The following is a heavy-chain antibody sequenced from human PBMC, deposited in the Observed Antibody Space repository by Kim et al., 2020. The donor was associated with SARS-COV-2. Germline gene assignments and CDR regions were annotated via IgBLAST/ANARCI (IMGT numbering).Heavy chain of an antibody. CDR2: IIPIFGTA. Sequence: SVKVSCKASGGTFSSYAISWVRQAPGQGLEWMGGIIPIFGTANYAQKFQGRVTITADESTSTAYMELSSLRSEDTAVYYCATLTGYSSGYYYPFDYWGQGTLVTVSS. V-gene: IGHV1-69*13. CDR1: GGTFSSYA. J-gene: IGHJ4*02. D-gene: IGHD3-22*01. CDR3: ATLTGYSSGYYYPFDY.